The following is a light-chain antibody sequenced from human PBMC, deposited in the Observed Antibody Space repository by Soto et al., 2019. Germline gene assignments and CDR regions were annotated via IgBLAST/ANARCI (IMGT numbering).Light chain of an antibody. CDR3: AAWADSLNGLL. V-gene: IGLV1-44*01. CDR2: SNT. CDR1: GSNIGSNA. J-gene: IGLJ2*01. Sequence: QLVLTQPPSASGTPGQRVTFSCSGSGSNIGSNAVNWYQQLPGTAPKLLIYSNTQRPSGVPDRFSGSKSGTSASLAISGLQSEDEADYYCAAWADSLNGLLFGGGTKLTVL.